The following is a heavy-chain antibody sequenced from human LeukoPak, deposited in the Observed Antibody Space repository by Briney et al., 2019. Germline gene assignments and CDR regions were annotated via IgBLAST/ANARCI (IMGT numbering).Heavy chain of an antibody. Sequence: SEALSLTCTVSGGSISSYYWSWIRQPPGKGLEWIGYIYYSGSTNYNPSLKSRVTISVDTSKNQFSLKLSSVTAADTAVYYCARGEGQLRPDWFDPWGQGTLVTVS. V-gene: IGHV4-59*01. CDR1: GGSISSYY. CDR3: ARGEGQLRPDWFDP. CDR2: IYYSGST. D-gene: IGHD1-7*01. J-gene: IGHJ5*02.